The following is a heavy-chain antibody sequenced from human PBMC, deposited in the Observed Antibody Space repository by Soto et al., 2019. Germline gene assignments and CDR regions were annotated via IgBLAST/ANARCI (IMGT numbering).Heavy chain of an antibody. Sequence: QLQLQESGPGLVKPSETLSLTCTVSGASITSNTYYWGWIRQPPGTGLEWSGSISYSGSTYYNPSLKSRVTISVDTSKNQFSLKLSSVTAADTAVYYCARLVYGRNWFDPWGQGTLVTVSS. CDR3: ARLVYGRNWFDP. CDR2: ISYSGST. CDR1: GASITSNTYY. V-gene: IGHV4-39*01. D-gene: IGHD4-17*01. J-gene: IGHJ5*02.